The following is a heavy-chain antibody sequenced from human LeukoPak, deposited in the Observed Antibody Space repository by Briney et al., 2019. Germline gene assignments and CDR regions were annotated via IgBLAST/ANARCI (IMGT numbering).Heavy chain of an antibody. V-gene: IGHV1-8*02. Sequence: ASVKVSCKASGGTFSIYANSWVRQAPGQGLEWMGWISAYNDNTNYAQKFQGRVTMTRNTSISTAYMELSSLRSEDTAVYYCARGVMFGELPGPWGQGTLVTVSS. CDR1: GGTFSIYA. D-gene: IGHD3-10*02. CDR2: ISAYNDNT. CDR3: ARGVMFGELPGP. J-gene: IGHJ5*02.